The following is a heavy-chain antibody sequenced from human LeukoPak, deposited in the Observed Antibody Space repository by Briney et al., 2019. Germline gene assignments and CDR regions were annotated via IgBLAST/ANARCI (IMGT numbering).Heavy chain of an antibody. V-gene: IGHV1-46*01. J-gene: IGHJ4*02. Sequence: APVKVSCKASGYTFTSNYIHWVRQAPGQGLEWMGMIYPRDGSTSYAQKFQGGVTVTRDTSTSTVHMELSGLRSEDTAVYYCARDQEGFDYWGQGTPVTVSS. CDR3: ARDQEGFDY. CDR2: IYPRDGST. CDR1: GYTFTSNY.